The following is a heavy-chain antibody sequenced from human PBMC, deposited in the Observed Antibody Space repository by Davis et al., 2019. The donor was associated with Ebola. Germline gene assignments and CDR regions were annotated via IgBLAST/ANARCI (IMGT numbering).Heavy chain of an antibody. CDR1: GGSISSGGYS. Sequence: SETLSPTVAVPGGSISSGGYSWSWIRQPPGKGREWIGYMYYSVSTYYNLSLKSRVTISGDTSKNQFSLKLSSVTAADTAVYYCARVASYGDYFDYWGLGTLVTVSS. D-gene: IGHD4-17*01. J-gene: IGHJ4*02. V-gene: IGHV4-30-4*07. CDR2: MYYSVST. CDR3: ARVASYGDYFDY.